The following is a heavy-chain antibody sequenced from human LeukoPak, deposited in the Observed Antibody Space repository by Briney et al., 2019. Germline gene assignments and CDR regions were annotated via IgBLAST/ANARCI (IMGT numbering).Heavy chain of an antibody. J-gene: IGHJ4*02. CDR2: IYYRSKWYN. CDR1: GDSISSNSAA. CDR3: ASLRGAYSSGRNYFDD. D-gene: IGHD6-19*01. Sequence: SQTLSLTCVISGDSISSNSAAWNWIRQSPSRGLEWLARIYYRSKWYNDYAVSVKGRITINPDTSKNQLSLQLDSVTPEDTAVYYCASLRGAYSSGRNYFDDWGQGTLVTVSS. V-gene: IGHV6-1*01.